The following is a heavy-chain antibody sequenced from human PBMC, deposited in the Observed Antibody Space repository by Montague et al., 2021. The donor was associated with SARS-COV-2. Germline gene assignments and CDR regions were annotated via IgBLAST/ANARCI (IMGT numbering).Heavy chain of an antibody. V-gene: IGHV4-34*01. J-gene: IGHJ6*03. CDR2: IHHGGST. CDR3: ARLGDGVVPSPILGVGPYYSYYYMDV. CDR1: GGSFSTYS. Sequence: SETLSLTCAVHGGSFSTYSWNWIRQPLGKGLEWIGEIHHGGSTNYNPSLKSRVTISADTSKNQFSLKLTSVAAVDTAVYYCARLGDGVVPSPILGVGPYYSYYYMDVWGKGTTVTVSS. D-gene: IGHD3-10*01.